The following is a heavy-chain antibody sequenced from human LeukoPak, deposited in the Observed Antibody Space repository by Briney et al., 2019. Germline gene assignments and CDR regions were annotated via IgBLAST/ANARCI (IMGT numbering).Heavy chain of an antibody. V-gene: IGHV3-21*01. J-gene: IGHJ4*02. Sequence: NPGGPLRLFCAASGYTFSDFSVNWVRQAPGKGLEWVSSISVRSNYRYYADSVRGRFTISRDDARDSLFLQMNSLRAEDTAVYFCVRLRRNNDRSGYYYYYDYWGQGTLVTVSS. CDR1: GYTFSDFS. CDR3: VRLRRNNDRSGYYYYYDY. D-gene: IGHD3-22*01. CDR2: ISVRSNYR.